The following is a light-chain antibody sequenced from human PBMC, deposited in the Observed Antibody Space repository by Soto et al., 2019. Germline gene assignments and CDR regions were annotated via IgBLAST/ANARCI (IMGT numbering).Light chain of an antibody. Sequence: IHMTQSPSSLSASVGDRVTITCRASQRITTYLNWYQQKPGKAPKLLVSTAATLQGGLPSRFSRSGSGTDFTLTITTLQPEDFATYFCQQSYSTPYTFGQGTKLEIK. CDR3: QQSYSTPYT. V-gene: IGKV1-39*01. J-gene: IGKJ2*01. CDR2: TAA. CDR1: QRITTY.